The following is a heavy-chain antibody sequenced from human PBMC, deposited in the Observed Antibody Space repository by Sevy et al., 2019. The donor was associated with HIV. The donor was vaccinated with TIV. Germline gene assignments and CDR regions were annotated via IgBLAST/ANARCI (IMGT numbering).Heavy chain of an antibody. V-gene: IGHV1-18*01. J-gene: IGHJ4*02. D-gene: IGHD3-10*01. CDR1: GYTFTSYG. Sequence: ASVKVSCKASGYTFTSYGMSWVRQAPGQGLEWMGWISAYNGNTNYAQKLQGRVTMTTDTSTSTAYMEVRSLRSDDTAVYYWARASGAMVRGSPFDYWGQGTLVTVSS. CDR3: ARASGAMVRGSPFDY. CDR2: ISAYNGNT.